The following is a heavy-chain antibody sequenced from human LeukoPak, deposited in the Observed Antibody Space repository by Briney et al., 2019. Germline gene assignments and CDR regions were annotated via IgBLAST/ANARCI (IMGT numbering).Heavy chain of an antibody. V-gene: IGHV1-69*06. Sequence: ASVKVSCTASGGTFSSYAISWVRQAPGQGLEWMGGIIPIFGTANYAQKFQGRVTITADKSTSTAYMELSSLRSEDTAVYYCARAYYYDSSGPYFDYWGQGTLVTVSS. CDR2: IIPIFGTA. J-gene: IGHJ4*02. D-gene: IGHD3-22*01. CDR3: ARAYYYDSSGPYFDY. CDR1: GGTFSSYA.